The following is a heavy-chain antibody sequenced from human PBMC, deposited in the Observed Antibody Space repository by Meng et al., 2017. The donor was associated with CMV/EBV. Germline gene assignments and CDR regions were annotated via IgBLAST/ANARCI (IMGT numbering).Heavy chain of an antibody. CDR2: IYSGGST. D-gene: IGHD2-2*01. Sequence: GESLKISCAASGFTVSSNYMSWVRQAPGKGLEWVSVIYSGGSTYYADSVKGRFTISRDNSKNTLSLQMNSLRAEDTAVYYCAKVSRESCYYCGMDVWGQGTTVTVSS. CDR1: GFTVSSNY. J-gene: IGHJ6*02. V-gene: IGHV3-53*05. CDR3: AKVSRESCYYCGMDV.